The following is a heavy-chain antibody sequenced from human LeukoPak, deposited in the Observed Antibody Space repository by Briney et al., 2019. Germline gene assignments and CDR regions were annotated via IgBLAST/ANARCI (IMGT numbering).Heavy chain of an antibody. Sequence: ASVKVSCKASGYTFTSYGISWVRQAPGQGLECMGWISAYSGNTNYAQKLQGRVTMTTDTSTSTAYMELRSLISDDSAVYYCARRGSGSRNWFDPWGQGTLVTVSS. CDR1: GYTFTSYG. CDR2: ISAYSGNT. D-gene: IGHD1-26*01. CDR3: ARRGSGSRNWFDP. V-gene: IGHV1-18*01. J-gene: IGHJ5*02.